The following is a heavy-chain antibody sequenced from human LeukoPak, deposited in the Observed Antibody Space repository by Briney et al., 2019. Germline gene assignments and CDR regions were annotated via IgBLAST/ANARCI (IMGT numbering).Heavy chain of an antibody. D-gene: IGHD6-19*01. CDR2: IKQDGSEK. CDR3: ASKGSGWYQSGDY. J-gene: IGHJ4*02. CDR1: GFTFSSYW. Sequence: AGSLRLSCAASGFTFSSYWMSWVRQAPGKGLEWVANIKQDGSEKYYVDSVKGRFTISRDNAKNSLYLQMNSLRAEDTAVYYCASKGSGWYQSGDYWGQGTLVTVSS. V-gene: IGHV3-7*01.